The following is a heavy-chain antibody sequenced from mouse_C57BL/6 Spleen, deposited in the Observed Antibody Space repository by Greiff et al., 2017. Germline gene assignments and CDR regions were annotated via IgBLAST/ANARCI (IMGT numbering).Heavy chain of an antibody. D-gene: IGHD2-1*01. CDR1: GYTFTSYW. V-gene: IGHV1-50*01. J-gene: IGHJ2*01. CDR2: IDPSDSYT. CDR3: ARSGYGNYEDY. Sequence: QVQLQQSGAELVKPGASVKLSCKASGYTFTSYWMQWVKQRPGQGLEWIGEIDPSDSYTNYNQKFKGKATLTVDTSSSTAYMQLSSLTSEDSAVYYCARSGYGNYEDYWGQGTTLTVSS.